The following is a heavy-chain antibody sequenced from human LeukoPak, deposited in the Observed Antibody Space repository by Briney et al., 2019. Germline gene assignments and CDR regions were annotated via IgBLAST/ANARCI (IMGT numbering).Heavy chain of an antibody. Sequence: KSSETLSLTCAVYGGSFSGYYWRWIRQPPGKGLEGIGEINHSGSTSYNPSLKSPVPISVDTSKNQFSLKLGSVTAADTAVYYCARARGVYSSSSRWFDPWGQGTLVTVSS. D-gene: IGHD6-6*01. CDR1: GGSFSGYY. J-gene: IGHJ5*02. CDR3: ARARGVYSSSSRWFDP. V-gene: IGHV4-34*01. CDR2: INHSGST.